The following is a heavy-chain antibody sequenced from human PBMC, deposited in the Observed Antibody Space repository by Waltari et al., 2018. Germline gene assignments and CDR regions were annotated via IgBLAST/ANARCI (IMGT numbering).Heavy chain of an antibody. CDR1: GGSISSYY. Sequence: QVQLQESGPGLVKPSETLSLTCTVSGGSISSYYWSWIRQPPGKGLEWIGYIYNSGSTSYITSLSSRVTISVYTSKNQFSLKLSAVTAADTAVYYCAREGYSGSYGRLNAFDIWGQGTMVTVSS. J-gene: IGHJ3*02. V-gene: IGHV4-4*09. CDR2: IYNSGST. D-gene: IGHD1-26*01. CDR3: AREGYSGSYGRLNAFDI.